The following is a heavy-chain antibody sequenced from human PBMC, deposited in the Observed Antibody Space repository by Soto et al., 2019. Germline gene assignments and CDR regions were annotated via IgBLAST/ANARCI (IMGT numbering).Heavy chain of an antibody. CDR3: GRDTSRGEYDH. CDR2: INVYNGNT. Sequence: QVQLVQSGAEVKKPGASVKVSCKASGYTFTSYGISWVRQAPGQGLEWMGWINVYNGNTNYAQKLQGRVTMTTDTSPSTAYPDLRRLRSDDTAVYFFGRDTSRGEYDHWGQGTLVTVSS. CDR1: GYTFTSYG. J-gene: IGHJ4*02. V-gene: IGHV1-18*01. D-gene: IGHD3-10*01.